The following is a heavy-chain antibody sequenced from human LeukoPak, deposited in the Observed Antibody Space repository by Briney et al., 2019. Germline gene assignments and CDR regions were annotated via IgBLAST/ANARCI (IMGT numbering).Heavy chain of an antibody. J-gene: IGHJ4*02. D-gene: IGHD6-13*01. CDR1: XGXXXXHY. V-gene: IGHV4-59*08. CDR3: ARHLSSSWNFDY. CDR2: IYSSGIT. Sequence: XGXXXXHYWTWIRQPPGKGLEWIGYIYSSGITNYNPSLTSRLTISVDTSSNQFSLDLRSMTAADTAVYYCARHLSSSWNFDYWGRGTLVTVSS.